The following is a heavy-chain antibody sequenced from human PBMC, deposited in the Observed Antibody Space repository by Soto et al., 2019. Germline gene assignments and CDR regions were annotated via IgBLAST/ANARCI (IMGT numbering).Heavy chain of an antibody. Sequence: WGSLRLSCSASGFTFISYAIHCVRHSPGKGLEYVSGVRGNGDPPFYADSVKGRFTISRDNSKNTLYLQMSSLSADDTAVYYCVKSRGGNNFDFFDWGQGALVTVS. CDR1: GFTFISYA. J-gene: IGHJ4*02. CDR2: VRGNGDPP. CDR3: VKSRGGNNFDFFD. D-gene: IGHD5-12*01. V-gene: IGHV3-64D*06.